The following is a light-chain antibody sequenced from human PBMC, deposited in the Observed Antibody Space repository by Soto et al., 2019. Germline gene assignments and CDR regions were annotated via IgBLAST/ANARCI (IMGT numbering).Light chain of an antibody. Sequence: EIVLTQSPGTLSLSPGERATLSCRASQSVSSSYLAWYQQKPGQAPRLLIYGASSRATGIPDRFSGSGSGTDFTLTISRLEPEACAVYYCQQYGSSALTFGGGTKVEIK. V-gene: IGKV3-20*01. J-gene: IGKJ4*01. CDR1: QSVSSSY. CDR2: GAS. CDR3: QQYGSSALT.